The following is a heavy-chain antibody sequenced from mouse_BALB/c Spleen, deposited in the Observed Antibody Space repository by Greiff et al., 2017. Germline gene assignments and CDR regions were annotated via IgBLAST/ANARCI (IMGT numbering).Heavy chain of an antibody. CDR1: GFTFSSYA. V-gene: IGHV5-6-5*01. D-gene: IGHD1-1*01. Sequence: EVKLQESGGGLVKPGGSLKLSCAASGFTFSSYAMSWVRQTPEKRLEWVASISSGGSTYYPDSVKGRFTISRDNARNILYLQMSSLRSEDTAMYYCARESYYYGSSPWFAYWGQGTLVTVSA. CDR2: ISSGGST. J-gene: IGHJ3*01. CDR3: ARESYYYGSSPWFAY.